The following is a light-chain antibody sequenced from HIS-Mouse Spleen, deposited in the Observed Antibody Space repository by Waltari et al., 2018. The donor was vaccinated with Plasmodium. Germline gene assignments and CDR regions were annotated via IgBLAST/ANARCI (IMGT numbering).Light chain of an antibody. Sequence: EIVMTQSPATLSVSPGDRATLSCRASQSVSSNVAWYQQKPGQAPRLLIYVASTRATGIPARFSGSGSGTEFTLTISSLQSEDFAVYYCQQYNNWSFTFGPGTKVDIK. CDR3: QQYNNWSFT. CDR2: VAS. V-gene: IGKV3-15*01. CDR1: QSVSSN. J-gene: IGKJ3*01.